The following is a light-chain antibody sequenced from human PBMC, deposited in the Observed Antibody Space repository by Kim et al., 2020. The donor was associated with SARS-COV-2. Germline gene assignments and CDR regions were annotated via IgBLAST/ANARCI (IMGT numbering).Light chain of an antibody. CDR3: QVWDSSTGV. CDR2: RDS. Sequence: SYELTQPLSVSVALGQTARITCGGNNIGSKNVHWYQQKPGQAPVLVIYRDSNRPSGIPVRFSGSNSGNTATLTISRAQAGDEADYYCQVWDSSTGVFGGGTQLTVL. V-gene: IGLV3-9*01. J-gene: IGLJ3*02. CDR1: NIGSKN.